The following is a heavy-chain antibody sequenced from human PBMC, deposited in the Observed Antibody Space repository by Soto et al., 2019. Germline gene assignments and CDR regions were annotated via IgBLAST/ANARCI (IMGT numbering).Heavy chain of an antibody. CDR2: INNSGSST. V-gene: IGHV3-48*01. D-gene: IGHD3-3*01. Sequence: EVQLVESGGALVQPGGSLRLSCEASGFTFSRYNMNWVRQAPGKGLEWVGAINNSGSSTNYGDSVKGRFNISRDNAKNSMDLQVNILRVEDQAIYYCARGGVITVFGVVVTGDAFEIWGQGTMVTVAS. CDR1: GFTFSRYN. J-gene: IGHJ3*02. CDR3: ARGGVITVFGVVVTGDAFEI.